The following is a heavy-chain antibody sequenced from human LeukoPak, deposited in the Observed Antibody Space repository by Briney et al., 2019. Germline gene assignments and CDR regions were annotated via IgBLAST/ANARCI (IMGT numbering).Heavy chain of an antibody. Sequence: SETLSLTCTVSGGSISSYYWSWIRQPPGKGLEWIGYIYYSGSTNYNPSLKSRDTISVDTSKNQFSLKLSSVTAADTAVYYCARSLYSYHYYYYYYMDVWGKGTTVTVSS. CDR3: ARSLYSYHYYYYYYMDV. D-gene: IGHD5-18*01. CDR2: IYYSGST. J-gene: IGHJ6*03. CDR1: GGSISSYY. V-gene: IGHV4-59*01.